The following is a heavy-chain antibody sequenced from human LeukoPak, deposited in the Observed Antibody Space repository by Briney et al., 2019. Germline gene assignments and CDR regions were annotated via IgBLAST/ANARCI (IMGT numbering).Heavy chain of an antibody. J-gene: IGHJ6*03. Sequence: SETLSLTCAVYGGSFSGYCWSWIRQPPGKGLEWIGEINHSGSTNYNPSLKSRVTISVDTSKNQFSLKLSSVTAADTAVYYCASVNRYCSSTSCLYRGKYYYYYMDVWGKGTTVTVSS. CDR1: GGSFSGYC. CDR3: ASVNRYCSSTSCLYRGKYYYYYMDV. CDR2: INHSGST. D-gene: IGHD2-2*01. V-gene: IGHV4-34*01.